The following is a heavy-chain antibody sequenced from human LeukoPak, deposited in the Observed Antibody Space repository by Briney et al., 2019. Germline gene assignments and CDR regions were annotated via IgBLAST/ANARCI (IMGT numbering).Heavy chain of an antibody. CDR3: AKSLLTTASGTGRAFDI. Sequence: GGSLRLSCAASRFSFSAYPMGWVRRAPGKGLEWVSGISASGDVTFHADPVKGRFTISRDNSKNSLYLQMNSLRAEDTAEYYCAKSLLTTASGTGRAFDIWGQGTMVTVSS. V-gene: IGHV3-23*01. CDR2: ISASGDVT. J-gene: IGHJ3*02. D-gene: IGHD1-26*01. CDR1: RFSFSAYP.